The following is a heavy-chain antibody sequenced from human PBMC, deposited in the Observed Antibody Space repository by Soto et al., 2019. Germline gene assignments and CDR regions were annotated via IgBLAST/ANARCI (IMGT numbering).Heavy chain of an antibody. CDR3: ARSSAVITTLDYFDY. V-gene: IGHV4-39*01. CDR1: GGSISSGGYY. J-gene: IGHJ4*02. D-gene: IGHD3-22*01. CDR2: IYYSGST. Sequence: ETLSLTCTVSGGSISSGGYYWSWIRQHPGKGLEWIGYIYYSGSTYYNPSLKSRVTISVDTSKNQFSLKLSSVTAADTAVYYCARSSAVITTLDYFDYWGQGTLVTVSS.